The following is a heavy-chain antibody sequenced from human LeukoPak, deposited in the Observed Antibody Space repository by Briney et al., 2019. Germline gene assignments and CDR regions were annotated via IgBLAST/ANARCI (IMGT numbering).Heavy chain of an antibody. D-gene: IGHD3-22*01. V-gene: IGHV5-51*01. J-gene: IGHJ4*02. CDR1: GYSFTSYW. Sequence: ESLKISCKGSGYSFTSYWIGWVRQMPGKGLEWMGIIYPGDSDTRYSPSFQGQVTISADKSISTAYLQWSSLKASDTAMYYCARHLEHYYDSSGYDLDYWGQGTLVSVSS. CDR2: IYPGDSDT. CDR3: ARHLEHYYDSSGYDLDY.